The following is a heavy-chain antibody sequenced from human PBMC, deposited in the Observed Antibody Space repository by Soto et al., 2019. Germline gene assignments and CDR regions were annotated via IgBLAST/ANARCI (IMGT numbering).Heavy chain of an antibody. CDR3: AKMKSGYDYFDY. Sequence: GGSLRLSCAASGFTFSSYGMHWVRQAPGKGLEWVAVISYDGSNKYYADSVKGRFTISRDNSKNTLYLQMNSLRAEDTAVYYCAKMKSGYDYFDYWGQGTLVTVSS. CDR2: ISYDGSNK. D-gene: IGHD5-12*01. V-gene: IGHV3-30*18. J-gene: IGHJ4*02. CDR1: GFTFSSYG.